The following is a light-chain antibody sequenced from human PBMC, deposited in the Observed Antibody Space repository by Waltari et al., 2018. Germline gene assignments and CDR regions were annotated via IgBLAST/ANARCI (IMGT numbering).Light chain of an antibody. CDR3: QQYGRPPYT. Sequence: IVLTQSPGTLTLSPGESATLSCTTSETVSTTHLAWYQQKPGQAPRLLVYNTSQMDTGIPDMFSGIGSVTDFTLTISRLEPEDFAVYFCQQYGRPPYTFGPGTRVDSK. CDR1: ETVSTTH. CDR2: NTS. J-gene: IGKJ3*01. V-gene: IGKV3-20*01.